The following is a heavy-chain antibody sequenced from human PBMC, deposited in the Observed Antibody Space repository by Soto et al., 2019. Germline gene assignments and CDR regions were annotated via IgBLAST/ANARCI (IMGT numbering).Heavy chain of an antibody. CDR1: GFTFSSYG. Sequence: QVQLVESGGGVVQPGRSLRLSCAASGFTFSSYGMHWVRQAPGKGLEWVAVISYDGSNKYYADSVKGRFTICRDNSKNTLYLQMNSLRVEDTAVYYCAKGPPEGAQPAGFDYWGQGTLVTVSS. J-gene: IGHJ4*02. V-gene: IGHV3-30*18. D-gene: IGHD1-26*01. CDR3: AKGPPEGAQPAGFDY. CDR2: ISYDGSNK.